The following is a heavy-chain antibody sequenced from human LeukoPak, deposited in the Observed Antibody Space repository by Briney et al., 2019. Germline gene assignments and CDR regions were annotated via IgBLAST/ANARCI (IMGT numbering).Heavy chain of an antibody. CDR1: GYTFTGYY. Sequence: GESLKISCKASGYTFTGYYMHWVRQAPGQGLEWMGWINPNSGGTNYAQKFQGRVTMTRDTSISTAYMELSRLRSDDTAVYYCARDVTSDSSSWYTPYYWGQGTLVTVSS. CDR3: ARDVTSDSSSWYTPYY. V-gene: IGHV1-2*02. J-gene: IGHJ4*02. CDR2: INPNSGGT. D-gene: IGHD6-13*01.